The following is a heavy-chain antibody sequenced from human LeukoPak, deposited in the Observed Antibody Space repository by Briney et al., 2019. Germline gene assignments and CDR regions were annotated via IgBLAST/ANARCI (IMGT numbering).Heavy chain of an antibody. J-gene: IGHJ4*02. D-gene: IGHD3-10*01. Sequence: PGWSLRLSCAVSGFTFSHYGMHWVRQAPGKGLEWVALISYDGSNKYYSESVKGRFTISRDNSKNTLYLQMNSLRAEDTAVYYCAMAAMVRGVDYFDYWGQGTLVTVSS. CDR2: ISYDGSNK. CDR3: AMAAMVRGVDYFDY. V-gene: IGHV3-30*03. CDR1: GFTFSHYG.